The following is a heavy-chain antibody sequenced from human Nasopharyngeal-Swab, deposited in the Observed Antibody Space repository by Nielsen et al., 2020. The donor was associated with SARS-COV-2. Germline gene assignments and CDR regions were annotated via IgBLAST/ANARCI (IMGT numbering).Heavy chain of an antibody. CDR2: IYPGDSDT. CDR1: GYSFTSYW. CDR3: ARQAPHYDFWSGSAYYMDV. J-gene: IGHJ6*03. V-gene: IGHV5-51*01. Sequence: KVSCKGSGYSFTSYWIVWVRQMPGKGLEWMGIIYPGDSDTRYSPSFQGQVTISADKSISTAYLQWSSLKASDTAMYYCARQAPHYDFWSGSAYYMDVWGKGTTVTVSS. D-gene: IGHD3-3*01.